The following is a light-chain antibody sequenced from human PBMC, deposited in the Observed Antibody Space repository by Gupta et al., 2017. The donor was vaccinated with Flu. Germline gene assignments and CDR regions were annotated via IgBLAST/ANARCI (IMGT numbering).Light chain of an antibody. CDR1: QSLLHSNGYNY. J-gene: IGKJ3*01. Sequence: DIVMTQSPLSLPVTPGEPASISCRSSQSLLHSNGYNYLDWYLRKPGQSPQLLIYSGSNRAPGVPDRFSGSGSGTEFTLEISRVEAEDVGIYYCMQTLQTPLTFGPGT. CDR3: MQTLQTPLT. V-gene: IGKV2-28*01. CDR2: SGS.